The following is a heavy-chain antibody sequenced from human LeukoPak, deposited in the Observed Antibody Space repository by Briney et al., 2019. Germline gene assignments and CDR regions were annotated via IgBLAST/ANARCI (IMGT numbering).Heavy chain of an antibody. V-gene: IGHV4-59*12. CDR3: ARRPKWGSVNWFDP. D-gene: IGHD3-16*01. CDR2: ISYSGST. J-gene: IGHJ5*02. CDR1: GRSISSYY. Sequence: SETLSLTCTVSGRSISSYYWSWIRQPPGKGLEWIGYISYSGSTNYNPSLKSQVTISLDTSKNQFSLKLSSVTAADTAVYYCARRPKWGSVNWFDPWGQGTLVTVSS.